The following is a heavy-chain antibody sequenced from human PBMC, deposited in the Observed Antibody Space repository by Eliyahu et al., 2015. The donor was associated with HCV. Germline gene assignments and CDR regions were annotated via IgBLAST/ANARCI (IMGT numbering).Heavy chain of an antibody. D-gene: IGHD1-1*01. CDR2: ISYDGTNI. V-gene: IGHV3-30*01. Sequence: QVQLVESGGGVVQPGXSLRLSCAAXGFXXGSYAXHWVRQAPGKGVEWVAVISYDGTNIYYADSVKGRFTISRDNSKNTLYLQMNSLRAEDTAVYYCARGGTYYSYSYGWTSGAKGPRSPSP. CDR1: GFXXGSYA. CDR3: ARGGTYYSYSYGWTS. J-gene: IGHJ6*02.